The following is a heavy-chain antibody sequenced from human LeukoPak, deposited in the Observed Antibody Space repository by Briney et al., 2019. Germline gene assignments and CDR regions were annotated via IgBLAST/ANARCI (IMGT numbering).Heavy chain of an antibody. CDR1: GFSFSNAW. V-gene: IGHV3-15*07. D-gene: IGHD2-15*01. J-gene: IGHJ3*02. CDR2: IKSKTDGGTT. Sequence: PGGSLRLSCAASGFSFSNAWMNWVRQAPGKGLEWVGRIKSKTDGGTTDYAAPVKGRFTISRDDSKNTLYLQMNSLKIEDTAVYYCTTPSYYCSGGSCYSYAFDIWGQGTMVTVSS. CDR3: TTPSYYCSGGSCYSYAFDI.